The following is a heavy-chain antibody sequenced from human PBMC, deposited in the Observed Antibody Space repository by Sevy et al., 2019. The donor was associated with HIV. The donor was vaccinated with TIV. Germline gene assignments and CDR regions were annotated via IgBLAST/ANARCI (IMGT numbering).Heavy chain of an antibody. CDR1: GFAFNSYS. D-gene: IGHD6-13*01. CDR3: ARDAAEGPVSSTWYSSWFVR. Sequence: GGSLRLSCAASGFAFNSYSLYWVRQAPGKGLEWVAAISYDGSYKYYGDSVKGRFTISRDNSKNTLYLQMNSLRTEDTAMYYCARDAAEGPVSSTWYSSWFVRRGQGPLVTVPS. V-gene: IGHV3-30*04. CDR2: ISYDGSYK. J-gene: IGHJ5*02.